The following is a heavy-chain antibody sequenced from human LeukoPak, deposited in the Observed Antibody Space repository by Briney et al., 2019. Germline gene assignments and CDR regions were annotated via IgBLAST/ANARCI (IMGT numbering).Heavy chain of an antibody. CDR2: ISSSGST. Sequence: SQTLSLTCTVSGGSISSGSYYCSWIRQPAGKGLEWIGRISSSGSTNYNPSLKSRVTISVDTSKNQFSLKLSSVTAADTAVYICARGPYSYDSSGAFDIWGQGTMVTVSS. D-gene: IGHD3-22*01. J-gene: IGHJ3*02. V-gene: IGHV4-61*02. CDR3: ARGPYSYDSSGAFDI. CDR1: GGSISSGSYY.